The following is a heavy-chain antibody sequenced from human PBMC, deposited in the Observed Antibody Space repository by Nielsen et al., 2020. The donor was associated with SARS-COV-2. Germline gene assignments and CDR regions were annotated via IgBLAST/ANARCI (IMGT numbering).Heavy chain of an antibody. CDR3: ARDCSCGLGSSPSYYFDY. D-gene: IGHD7-27*01. CDR1: GFTFNSYAM. V-gene: IGHV4-4*02. J-gene: IGHJ4*02. CDR2: IYHRGST. Sequence: GSLRLSCAASGFTFNSYAMSWVRQPPGKGLEWIGEIYHRGSTNYSPSLKTRVTISVDKSKNQFSLELRSVTAADTAVYYCARDCSCGLGSSPSYYFDYWGQGTLVTVSS.